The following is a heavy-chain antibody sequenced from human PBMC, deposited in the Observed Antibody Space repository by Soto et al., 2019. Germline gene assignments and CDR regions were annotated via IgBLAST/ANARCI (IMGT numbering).Heavy chain of an antibody. J-gene: IGHJ4*02. V-gene: IGHV3-11*01. Sequence: GGSLGLSCAASGFIFTDYSMTWIRQAPGKGLEWVSYISNGDETTQYADSVKGRFTVSRDNAKKVLFLQMSSLRVDDTAVYYCARDPNRRHGYNFDSWGRGALVTVS. CDR2: ISNGDETT. D-gene: IGHD5-12*01. CDR3: ARDPNRRHGYNFDS. CDR1: GFIFTDYS.